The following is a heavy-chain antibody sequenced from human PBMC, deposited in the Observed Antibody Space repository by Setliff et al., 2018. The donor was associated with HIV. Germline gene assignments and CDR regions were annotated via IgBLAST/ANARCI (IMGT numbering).Heavy chain of an antibody. CDR1: GGSFSSYG. D-gene: IGHD6-6*01. V-gene: IGHV1-69*06. CDR3: AREVAARPYFDF. J-gene: IGHJ4*02. Sequence: SVKVSCKASGGSFSSYGINWLRQAPGQGLEWMGGMVPVIGAAQYAQKFQGRVTITADRVTSTAYMELTSLTSGDTAVYYCAREVAARPYFDFWGQGTLVTVS. CDR2: MVPVIGAA.